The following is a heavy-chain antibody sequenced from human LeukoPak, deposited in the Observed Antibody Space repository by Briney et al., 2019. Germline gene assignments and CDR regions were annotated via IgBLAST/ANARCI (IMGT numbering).Heavy chain of an antibody. CDR2: ISSSSSTI. CDR1: GFTFSGYS. J-gene: IGHJ4*02. CDR3: ARGVNYFDY. Sequence: PGGSLRLSCAASGFTFSGYSMNWVRQAPGKGLEWVSYISSSSSTIYYADSVKGRFTISRDNARNSLYLQMNSLRAEDTAVYYCARGVNYFDYWGQGTLVTVSS. V-gene: IGHV3-48*01. D-gene: IGHD2-21*01.